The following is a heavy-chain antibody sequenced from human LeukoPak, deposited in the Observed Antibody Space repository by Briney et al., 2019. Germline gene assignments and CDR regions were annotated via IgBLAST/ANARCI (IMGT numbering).Heavy chain of an antibody. CDR1: GFTFSSYW. Sequence: TGGSLRLSCAASGFTFSSYWMSWVRQAPGKGLEWVANIKQDGSEKYYVDSVKGRFTISRDNSKNTLYLQMNSLRAEDTAVYYCARASFDILTGYYLDYWGQGTLVTVSS. J-gene: IGHJ4*02. D-gene: IGHD3-9*01. V-gene: IGHV3-7*02. CDR3: ARASFDILTGYYLDY. CDR2: IKQDGSEK.